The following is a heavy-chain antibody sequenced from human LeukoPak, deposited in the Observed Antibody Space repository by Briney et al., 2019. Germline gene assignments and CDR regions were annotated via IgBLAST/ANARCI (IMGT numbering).Heavy chain of an antibody. CDR1: GFTFSDYY. J-gene: IGHJ4*02. V-gene: IGHV3-11*03. Sequence: GGSLRLSCAASGFTFSDYYMSWVGQAPGKGLEWLSYISSISTYSNYADSVKGRFTIFRDNAKNSLYLQMSSLRAEDTALYFCARQGLGQFYFDHWGQGALVTVSS. CDR2: ISSISTY. CDR3: ARQGLGQFYFDH. D-gene: IGHD3/OR15-3a*01.